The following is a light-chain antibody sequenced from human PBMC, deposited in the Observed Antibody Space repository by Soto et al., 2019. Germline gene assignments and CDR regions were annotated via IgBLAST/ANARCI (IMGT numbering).Light chain of an antibody. V-gene: IGKV1-5*01. CDR1: QSISSY. CDR3: QQYNSYWT. J-gene: IGKJ1*01. Sequence: DIQMTQSPSSLSSSVGDRVTITCRASQSISSYLNWYQQKPGKAPKLLIYAASTLESGVPSRFSGSASGTEFTLTISSLQPDDFATYYCQQYNSYWTFGQGTKVDIK. CDR2: AAS.